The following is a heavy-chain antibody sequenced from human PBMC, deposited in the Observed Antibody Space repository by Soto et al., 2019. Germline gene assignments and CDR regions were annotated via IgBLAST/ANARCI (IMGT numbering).Heavy chain of an antibody. J-gene: IGHJ6*02. CDR2: INHNSGGT. CDR3: ARDPIGITLGRGPPLYGMDV. Sequence: QVQLVQSGAEVKKPGASVKVSCKASGYTFTGYYMHWVRQAPGQGLEWMGWINHNSGGTNYAQKVQGRVTMTRERSISTAYMGLSRLRSDATAVYYCARDPIGITLGRGPPLYGMDVWGQGTTVTVSS. D-gene: IGHD3-10*01. V-gene: IGHV1-2*02. CDR1: GYTFTGYY.